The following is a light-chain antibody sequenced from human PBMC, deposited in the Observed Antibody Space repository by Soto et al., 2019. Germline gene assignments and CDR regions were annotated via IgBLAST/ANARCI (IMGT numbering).Light chain of an antibody. J-gene: IGLJ2*01. CDR3: QSYDSSLSGFVV. CDR1: SSNIGAGYN. CDR2: GNS. V-gene: IGLV1-40*01. Sequence: SVLTQPPSVSGAPGQRVTISCTGSSSNIGAGYNVHWYQQLPGTAPKLLIYGNSNRPSGVPDRFSGSKSGTSASLAITGLHAEDEADYYCQSYDSSLSGFVVFGGGTKVTVL.